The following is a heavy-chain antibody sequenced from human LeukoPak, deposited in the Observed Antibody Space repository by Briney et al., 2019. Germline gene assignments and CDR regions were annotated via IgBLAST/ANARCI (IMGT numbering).Heavy chain of an antibody. CDR3: ARDYYDSSGYYEEGTWHFFDY. CDR2: IYYSGST. D-gene: IGHD3-22*01. CDR1: GGSVSSGSYY. V-gene: IGHV4-61*01. J-gene: IGHJ4*02. Sequence: SETLSLTCTVSGGSVSSGSYYWSWIRQPPGKGLEWIGYIYYSGSTNYNPSLKSRVTISVDTSKNQFSLKLSSVTAADTAVYCCARDYYDSSGYYEEGTWHFFDYWGQGTLVTVSS.